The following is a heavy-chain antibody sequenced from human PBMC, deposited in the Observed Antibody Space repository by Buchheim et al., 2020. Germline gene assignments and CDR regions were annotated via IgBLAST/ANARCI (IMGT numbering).Heavy chain of an antibody. Sequence: EVQLVESGGGLVQPGGSLRLSCAASGFTFSSYCMHWVRQAPGKGLVWVSRINSDGSSTSYADSVKGRFTISRDIAKNTLYLQMNSLRAEDTAVYYCRSSGWYSWYWYFDLWGRGTL. D-gene: IGHD6-19*01. CDR3: RSSGWYSWYWYFDL. J-gene: IGHJ2*01. CDR2: INSDGSST. V-gene: IGHV3-74*01. CDR1: GFTFSSYC.